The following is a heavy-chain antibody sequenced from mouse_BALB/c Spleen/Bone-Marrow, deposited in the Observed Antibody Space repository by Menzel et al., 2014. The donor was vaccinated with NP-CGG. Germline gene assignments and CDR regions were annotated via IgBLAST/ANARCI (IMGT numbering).Heavy chain of an antibody. CDR1: GYTFTSYI. CDR3: ARRWLPYAMDY. CDR2: INPYNDGT. Sequence: EVQLQQSGPELVKPGASVKMSCKASGYTFTSYIMHWVKQKPGQGLEWIGYINPYNDGTKYNEKFKGKATLTSDKSSSTAYMELSSLTSEDYAVYCCARRWLPYAMDYWGQGTSVTVSS. D-gene: IGHD2-3*01. V-gene: IGHV1-14*01. J-gene: IGHJ4*01.